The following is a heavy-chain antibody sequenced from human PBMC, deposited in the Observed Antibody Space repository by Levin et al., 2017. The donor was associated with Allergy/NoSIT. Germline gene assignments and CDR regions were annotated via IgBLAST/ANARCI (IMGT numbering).Heavy chain of an antibody. D-gene: IGHD1-1*01. J-gene: IGHJ4*02. CDR3: AAHNTGAY. Sequence: SCAASGFTFSHFWMIWVRQAPGKGLEWVANIKQDGSEKFYVDSVRGRFAISRDNARNSLYLQMNSLKAEDTAVYYCAAHNTGAYWGQGTLVTVSS. V-gene: IGHV3-7*01. CDR2: IKQDGSEK. CDR1: GFTFSHFW.